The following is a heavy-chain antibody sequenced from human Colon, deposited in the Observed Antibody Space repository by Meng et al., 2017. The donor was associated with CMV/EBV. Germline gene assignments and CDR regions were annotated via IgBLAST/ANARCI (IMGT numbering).Heavy chain of an antibody. J-gene: IGHJ4*02. CDR1: GDSFNAYY. D-gene: IGHD2-2*01. CDR3: ARGQGYCTSANCLKYYFDF. Sequence: SETLSLTCTVSGDSFNAYYWRWIRQSPGKGLEWIGYVFHSGTNYNPSLKSRVTMSADASRNQFSLRLNSVTAAATAVYYCARGQGYCTSANCLKYYFDFWGQGTLVTVSS. V-gene: IGHV4-59*01. CDR2: VFHSGT.